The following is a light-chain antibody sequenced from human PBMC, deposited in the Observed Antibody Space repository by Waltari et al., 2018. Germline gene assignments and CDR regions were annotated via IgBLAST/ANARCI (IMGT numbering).Light chain of an antibody. CDR1: SSDVGGYNY. J-gene: IGLJ2*01. Sequence: QSALTQPRSVSGSPGQSVTISCTGTSSDVGGYNYVSWYQQHPGKAAKLMIYDVSKRPSRVPERFSGSKSGNTASLTISGLQSEDEADYYCCSYAGSYTSLFGGGTKLTVL. CDR3: CSYAGSYTSL. V-gene: IGLV2-11*01. CDR2: DVS.